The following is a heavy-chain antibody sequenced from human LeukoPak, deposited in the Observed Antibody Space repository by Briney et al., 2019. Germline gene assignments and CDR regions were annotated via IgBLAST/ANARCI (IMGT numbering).Heavy chain of an antibody. CDR2: IYYSGST. CDR1: GGSISSSSYY. Sequence: SETLSLTCTVSGGSISSSSYYWGWIRQPPGKGLEWIGSIYYSGSTYYNPSLKSRVTISVDTSKNQFSLKLSSVTAADTAVYYCAIGDSSGYLFPFDYWGQGTLVTVSS. V-gene: IGHV4-39*07. D-gene: IGHD3-22*01. CDR3: AIGDSSGYLFPFDY. J-gene: IGHJ4*02.